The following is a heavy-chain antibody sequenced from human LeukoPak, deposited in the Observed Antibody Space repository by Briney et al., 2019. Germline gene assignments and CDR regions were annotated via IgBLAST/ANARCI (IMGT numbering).Heavy chain of an antibody. J-gene: IGHJ6*03. CDR3: TRGGFDHNMDV. Sequence: PGGSLRLSCAASGFSLSRYWMHWVRQAPGTALVWVSYIDNDGTDTNYADSVRGRFTVSGDNAKNTLYLQMNGLRAEDTAVYYCTRGGFDHNMDVWGKGTTVT. CDR2: IDNDGTDT. V-gene: IGHV3-74*01. CDR1: GFSLSRYW. D-gene: IGHD3-9*01.